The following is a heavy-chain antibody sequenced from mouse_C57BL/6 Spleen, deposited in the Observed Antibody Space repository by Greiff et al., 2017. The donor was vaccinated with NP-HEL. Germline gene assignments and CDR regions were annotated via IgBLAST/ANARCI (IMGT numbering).Heavy chain of an antibody. CDR1: GYTFTSYW. Sequence: QVQLKESGAELVKPGASVKMSCKASGYTFTSYWITWVKQRPGQGLEWIGDIYPGSGSTNYNEKFKSKATLTVDTSSSTAYMQLSSLTSEDSAVYYCARERVYYDYDGVDYWGQGTTLTVSS. CDR3: ARERVYYDYDGVDY. V-gene: IGHV1-55*01. D-gene: IGHD2-4*01. CDR2: IYPGSGST. J-gene: IGHJ2*01.